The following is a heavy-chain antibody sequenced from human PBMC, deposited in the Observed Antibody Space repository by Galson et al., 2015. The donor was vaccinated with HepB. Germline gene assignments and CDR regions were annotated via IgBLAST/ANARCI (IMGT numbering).Heavy chain of an antibody. D-gene: IGHD3-22*01. Sequence: CAISGDSVSRKSTARNWIRQSPSRGLEWLGRTYYRSQWYNDYAVSVKSRIRVNSDTSKNQFSLHLNSVTPDDTAIYYCARQDYCYDSNCQGGGFDYWGQGTLVTVSS. CDR2: TYYRSQWYN. CDR1: GDSVSRKSTA. J-gene: IGHJ4*02. V-gene: IGHV6-1*01. CDR3: ARQDYCYDSNCQGGGFDY.